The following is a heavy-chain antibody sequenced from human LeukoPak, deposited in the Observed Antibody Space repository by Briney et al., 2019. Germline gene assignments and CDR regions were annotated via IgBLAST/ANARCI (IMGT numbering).Heavy chain of an antibody. V-gene: IGHV3-23*01. CDR1: GFTFSSYA. J-gene: IGHJ4*02. CDR3: AKGPSPGYCSSTSCYYDY. CDR2: LSDDGGTT. D-gene: IGHD2-2*01. Sequence: GGSLRLSCAASGFTFSSYAMSWVRQAPGKGLEWVTALSDDGGTTYYADSVKGRFTISRDNSKNPLYLQMNSLRGDDTAVYHCAKGPSPGYCSSTSCYYDYWGQGTLVTVSS.